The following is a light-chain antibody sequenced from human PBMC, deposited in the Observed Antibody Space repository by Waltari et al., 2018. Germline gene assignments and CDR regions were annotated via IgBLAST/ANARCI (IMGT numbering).Light chain of an antibody. CDR2: DAS. CDR1: QSVSSY. Sequence: EIVLTQSPATLSPSPGERATLSCRASQSVSSYLAWYQQKPGQAPRLLIYDASNRATGIPARFSGSGSGTDFTLTISSLEPEDFAVYYCQQRSNWPTFGGGTKVEIK. V-gene: IGKV3-11*01. CDR3: QQRSNWPT. J-gene: IGKJ4*01.